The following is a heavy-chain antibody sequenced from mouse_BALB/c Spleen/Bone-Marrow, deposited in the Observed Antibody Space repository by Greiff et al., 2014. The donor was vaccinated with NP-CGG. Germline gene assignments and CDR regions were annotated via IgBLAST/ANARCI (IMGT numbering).Heavy chain of an antibody. J-gene: IGHJ4*01. CDR2: INPGSGGT. Sequence: VQLVESGAELVRPGTSVKVSCKASGYAFTNYLIEWVKQRPGQGLEWIGVINPGSGGTNYNEKFKGKATLTADKSSSTAYMQLSSPTSDDSAVYFCARRITTAGAMDYWGQGTSVTVSS. D-gene: IGHD1-2*01. CDR3: ARRITTAGAMDY. V-gene: IGHV1-54*01. CDR1: GYAFTNYL.